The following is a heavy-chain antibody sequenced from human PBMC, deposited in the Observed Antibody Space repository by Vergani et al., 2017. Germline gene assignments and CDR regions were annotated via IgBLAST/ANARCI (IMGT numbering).Heavy chain of an antibody. CDR2: ISSSSSYI. D-gene: IGHD3-22*01. J-gene: IGHJ4*02. Sequence: EVQLVESGGGLVKPGGSLRLSCAASGFTFSSYSMNWVRQAPGKGLEWVSSISSSSSYIYYADSVKGRFTISRDNAKNSLYLQMNSLRAEDTAVYYCAIDLFYYDSSGYYSGFFDYWGQGTLVTVSS. CDR3: AIDLFYYDSSGYYSGFFDY. V-gene: IGHV3-21*01. CDR1: GFTFSSYS.